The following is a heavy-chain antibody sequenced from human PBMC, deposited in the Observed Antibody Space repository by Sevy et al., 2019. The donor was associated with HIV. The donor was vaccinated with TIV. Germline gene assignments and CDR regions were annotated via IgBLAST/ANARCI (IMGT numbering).Heavy chain of an antibody. CDR3: ATTKDYYDSSGCPFDD. Sequence: ASVKVSCKVSGYTLTKLSMHWVRQAPGKGPEWMGSCDPEDGETIYAQKLQGRVTMTEDTSTDTAYMELSSLRSEDTAVYYCATTKDYYDSSGCPFDDWGQGTLVTVSS. J-gene: IGHJ4*02. V-gene: IGHV1-24*01. CDR2: CDPEDGET. CDR1: GYTLTKLS. D-gene: IGHD3-22*01.